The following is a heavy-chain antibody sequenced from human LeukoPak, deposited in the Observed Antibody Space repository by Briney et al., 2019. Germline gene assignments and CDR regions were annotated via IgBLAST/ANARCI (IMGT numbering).Heavy chain of an antibody. J-gene: IGHJ4*02. Sequence: SETLSLTCTVSGGSISSGGYYWSWVRQHPGKGLEWIGYIYYSGSTYYNPSLKSRVTISVDTSKNQFSLKLSSVTAADTAVYYCARDRGGDGDYVMDYWGQGTLVTVSS. CDR3: ARDRGGDGDYVMDY. CDR1: GGSISSGGYY. V-gene: IGHV4-31*03. D-gene: IGHD4-17*01. CDR2: IYYSGST.